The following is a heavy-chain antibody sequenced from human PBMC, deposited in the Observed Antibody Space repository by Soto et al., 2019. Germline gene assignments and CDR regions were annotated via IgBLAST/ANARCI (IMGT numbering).Heavy chain of an antibody. Sequence: EVQLVESGGGLVQPGGSLRLSCVASGFTFRTYGMAWVRQAPEKGLEWVANIKYDGSEKYYVDSVKGRFTVSRDNARNSLFVQMNSLRADDTAVYYCTRVRTEIYYGMDVWGQGTTVTVSS. CDR1: GFTFRTYG. CDR2: IKYDGSEK. V-gene: IGHV3-7*05. J-gene: IGHJ6*02. CDR3: TRVRTEIYYGMDV.